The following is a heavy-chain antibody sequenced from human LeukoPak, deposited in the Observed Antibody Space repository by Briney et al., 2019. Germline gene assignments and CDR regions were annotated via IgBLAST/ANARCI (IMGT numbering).Heavy chain of an antibody. CDR3: ARGYGDFNAFDI. Sequence: ASVKVSCKTSGYTFTGYYMHWVRQAPGQGLEWMGRINPNSGGTSYVQKFQGRVTMTRDTSISTAYMEISRLRSDDTAVYYCARGYGDFNAFDIWGQGTMVTVSS. V-gene: IGHV1-2*06. D-gene: IGHD4-17*01. J-gene: IGHJ3*02. CDR1: GYTFTGYY. CDR2: INPNSGGT.